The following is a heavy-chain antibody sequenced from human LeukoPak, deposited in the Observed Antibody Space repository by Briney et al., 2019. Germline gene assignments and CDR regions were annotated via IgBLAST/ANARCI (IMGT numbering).Heavy chain of an antibody. D-gene: IGHD3-10*01. CDR1: GYSFGNHW. CDR2: IYPGESAT. CDR3: AIRQVSGGGHSWNYDL. V-gene: IGHV5-51*01. Sequence: GESLKISCKGSGYSFGNHWVAWVRQMPGKGLEWMGVIYPGESATRYSPSFQGQVTLSPPKPINTADLQSSSPKASDSAMYYCAIRQVSGGGHSWNYDLWGQGTLVTVSS. J-gene: IGHJ5*02.